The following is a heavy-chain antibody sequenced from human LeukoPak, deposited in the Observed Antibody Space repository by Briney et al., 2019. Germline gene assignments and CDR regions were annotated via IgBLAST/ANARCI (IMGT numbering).Heavy chain of an antibody. CDR3: AKDLVGAINPLFDY. CDR1: GFTFSSYA. CDR2: ISGSGGST. V-gene: IGHV3-23*01. Sequence: PGGSLRLSCVASGFTFSSYAMSWVRQAPGKGLEWVSAISGSGGSTYYADSVKGRFTISGDNSKNTLYLQMNSLRAEDTAVYYCAKDLVGAINPLFDYWGQGTLVTVSS. J-gene: IGHJ4*02. D-gene: IGHD1-26*01.